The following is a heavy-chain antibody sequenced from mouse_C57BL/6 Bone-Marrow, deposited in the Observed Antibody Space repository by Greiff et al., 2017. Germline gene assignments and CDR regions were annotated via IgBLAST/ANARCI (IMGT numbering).Heavy chain of an antibody. CDR3: ARAPFITGYFDV. V-gene: IGHV1-22*01. D-gene: IGHD1-1*01. Sequence: VQLQQSGPELVKPGASVKMSCKASGYTFTDYNMHWVKQSHGKSLEWIGYINPNNGGTSYNQKFKGKATLTVNKSSSTAYMELRSLTSEDSAVYYCARAPFITGYFDVWGTGTTVTVSS. CDR2: INPNNGGT. J-gene: IGHJ1*03. CDR1: GYTFTDYN.